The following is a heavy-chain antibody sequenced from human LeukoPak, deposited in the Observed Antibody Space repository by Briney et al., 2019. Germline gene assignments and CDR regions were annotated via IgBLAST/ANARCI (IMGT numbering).Heavy chain of an antibody. CDR3: ARDRIGKYTIDY. D-gene: IGHD1-1*01. J-gene: IGHJ4*02. V-gene: IGHV3-33*08. Sequence: PGGPVRLSCAASGLTFRNFGLNWVGQAPGKGLEWLAFFSVNGLRTYYLESVKGLFTISRDDSKNTLYLQMNSLRVEDTAVYYCARDRIGKYTIDYWGQGTLVTVSS. CDR1: GLTFRNFG. CDR2: FSVNGLRT.